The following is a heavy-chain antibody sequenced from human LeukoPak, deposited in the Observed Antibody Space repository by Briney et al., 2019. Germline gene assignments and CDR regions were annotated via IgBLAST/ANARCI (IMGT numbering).Heavy chain of an antibody. Sequence: PSQTLSLTCTVSGGSISSGGYYWSWIRRHPGKGLEWIGYIYYSGSTYYNPSLKSRVTISVDTSKNQFSLKLSSVTAADTAVYYCARGADDYYDSSGYYPRFDYWGQGTLVTVSS. CDR2: IYYSGST. V-gene: IGHV4-31*03. D-gene: IGHD3-22*01. CDR1: GGSISSGGYY. CDR3: ARGADDYYDSSGYYPRFDY. J-gene: IGHJ4*02.